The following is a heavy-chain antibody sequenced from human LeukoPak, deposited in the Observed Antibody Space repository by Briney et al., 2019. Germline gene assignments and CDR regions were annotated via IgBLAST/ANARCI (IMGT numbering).Heavy chain of an antibody. V-gene: IGHV3-23*01. CDR3: AKDLSSGTGRGFDY. D-gene: IGHD3/OR15-3a*01. J-gene: IGHJ4*02. Sequence: GSLRLSCVASGFPFSAYAMSWVRQAPNKGLEWVSGIRGSGDVAYYAESVKGRFTVYRDNLSNTLYPQMNSLRAEDTALYYCAKDLSSGTGRGFDYWGQGSLVSVSS. CDR2: IRGSGDVA. CDR1: GFPFSAYA.